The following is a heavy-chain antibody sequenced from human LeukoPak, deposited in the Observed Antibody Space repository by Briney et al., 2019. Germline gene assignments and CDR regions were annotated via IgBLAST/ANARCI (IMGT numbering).Heavy chain of an antibody. D-gene: IGHD3-10*01. V-gene: IGHV3-9*01. Sequence: GGSLRLSCAASGFTFDDCAMHWVRQAPGKGLEWVSGISWNSGIIGYADSVRGRFTISRDNARNSLYLQMSSLRADDTALYYCAKGVTLLRGGPDYWGQGTLVTVSS. CDR1: GFTFDDCA. CDR3: AKGVTLLRGGPDY. J-gene: IGHJ4*02. CDR2: ISWNSGII.